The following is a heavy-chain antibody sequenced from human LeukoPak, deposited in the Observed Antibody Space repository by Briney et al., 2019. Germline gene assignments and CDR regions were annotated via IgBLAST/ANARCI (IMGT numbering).Heavy chain of an antibody. CDR3: ARGNYYDSSVAY. J-gene: IGHJ4*02. CDR1: GFTVSSNY. Sequence: GGSLRLSCAASGFTVSSNYMSWVRQAPGKGLEWVSVIYSGGSTYYADSVKGRFTISRDNSKNTLYLQMNSLRAEDTAVYYCARGNYYDSSVAYWGQGTLVTVSS. CDR2: IYSGGST. V-gene: IGHV3-66*01. D-gene: IGHD3-22*01.